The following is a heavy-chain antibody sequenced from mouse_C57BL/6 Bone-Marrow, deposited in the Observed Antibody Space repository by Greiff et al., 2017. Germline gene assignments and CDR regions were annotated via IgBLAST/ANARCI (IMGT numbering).Heavy chain of an antibody. CDR2: IHPNSGST. CDR3: ARKGRRWYTWFAY. CDR1: GYTFTSYW. V-gene: IGHV1-64*01. D-gene: IGHD2-1*01. Sequence: QVQLQQPGAELVKPGASVKLSCKASGYTFTSYWMHWVKQRPGQGLEWIGMIHPNSGSTNYNEKFKSKATLTVDKSSRTAYMQLSSLTSEDSAVYYCARKGRRWYTWFAYWGQGTLVTVSA. J-gene: IGHJ3*01.